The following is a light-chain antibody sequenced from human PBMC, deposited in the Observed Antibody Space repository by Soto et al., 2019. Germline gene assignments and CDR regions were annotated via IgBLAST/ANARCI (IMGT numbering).Light chain of an antibody. CDR2: GAS. V-gene: IGKV3-15*01. Sequence: EIVMKQSPATLSVSPGERASLSCRASQSVSSNLAWYQQKPGQAPRLLIYGASTRATGIPARFSGSGSGTDFTLTISRLEPEDFAVYFCQQRSNWPLTFGGGTKVDI. J-gene: IGKJ4*01. CDR1: QSVSSN. CDR3: QQRSNWPLT.